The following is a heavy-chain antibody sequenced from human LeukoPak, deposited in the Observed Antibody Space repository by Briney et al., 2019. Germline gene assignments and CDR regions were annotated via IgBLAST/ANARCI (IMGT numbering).Heavy chain of an antibody. J-gene: IGHJ3*02. V-gene: IGHV3-48*01. CDR1: GLAFNSSA. CDR2: SSASSSDV. Sequence: GGSLRLSCTASGLAFNSSAMTWVRQTPGKGLEWLSYSSASSSDVYYADSVKGRFTISRDNAKSSLYLQMNSLTAEDTAIYFCARGRDHAFDIWGQGTRVTVSS. CDR3: ARGRDHAFDI.